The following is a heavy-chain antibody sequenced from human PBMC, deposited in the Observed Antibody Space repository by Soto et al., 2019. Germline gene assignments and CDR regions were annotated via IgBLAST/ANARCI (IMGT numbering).Heavy chain of an antibody. Sequence: QVQLVQSGAEVKKPGASVKVSCKASGYTFTSYAIHWVRQAPGQRLEWMGWINAGNGNTKYSQKFHDRVTIARDTSANTAYMELPSLKSEDTAVYYCARDLGGWPDYWGQGPLVTVSS. J-gene: IGHJ4*02. CDR1: GYTFTSYA. CDR2: INAGNGNT. D-gene: IGHD6-19*01. V-gene: IGHV1-3*01. CDR3: ARDLGGWPDY.